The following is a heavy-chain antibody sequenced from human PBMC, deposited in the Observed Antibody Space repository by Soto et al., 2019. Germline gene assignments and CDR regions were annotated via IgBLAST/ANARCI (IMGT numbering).Heavy chain of an antibody. CDR2: IYYSGST. D-gene: IGHD1-20*01. CDR3: ARVPARYTWNRHDAFDI. Sequence: SETLSLTCTVSGGSISSYYWSWIRQPPGKGLEWIGYIYYSGSTNYNPSLKSRVTISVDTSKNQFSLKLSSVTAAETAVYSCARVPARYTWNRHDAFDIWGQGTMVTVSS. J-gene: IGHJ3*02. CDR1: GGSISSYY. V-gene: IGHV4-59*01.